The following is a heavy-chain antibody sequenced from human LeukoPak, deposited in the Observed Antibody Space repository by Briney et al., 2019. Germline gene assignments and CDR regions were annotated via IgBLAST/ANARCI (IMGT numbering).Heavy chain of an antibody. J-gene: IGHJ4*02. D-gene: IGHD6-6*01. Sequence: PGGSLRLSCAASGFTSSSYWMSWVRQAPGKGLEWVANIKQDGSEKYYVDSVKGRFTISRDNAKNSLYLQMNSLRAEDTAVYYCARVYRSSSGYCFDYWGQGTLVPVSS. V-gene: IGHV3-7*01. CDR3: ARVYRSSSGYCFDY. CDR2: IKQDGSEK. CDR1: GFTSSSYW.